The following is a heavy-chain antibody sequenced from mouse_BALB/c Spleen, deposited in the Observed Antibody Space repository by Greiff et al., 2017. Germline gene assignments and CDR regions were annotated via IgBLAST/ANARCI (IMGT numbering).Heavy chain of an antibody. D-gene: IGHD1-2*01. V-gene: IGHV1-12*01. CDR1: GYTFTSYN. Sequence: QVQLKQPGAELVKPGASVKMSCKASGYTFTSYNMHWVKQTPGQGLEWIGAIYPGNGDTSYNQKFKGKATLTADKSSSTAYMQLSSLTSEDSAVYYCARTTATYDYYAMDYWGQGTSVTVSS. J-gene: IGHJ4*01. CDR2: IYPGNGDT. CDR3: ARTTATYDYYAMDY.